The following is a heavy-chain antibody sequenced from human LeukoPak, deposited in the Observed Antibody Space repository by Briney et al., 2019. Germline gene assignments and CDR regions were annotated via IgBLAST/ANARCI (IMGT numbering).Heavy chain of an antibody. Sequence: SETLSLTCAVYGGSFSGYYWSWIRQPPGKGLEWIGEINHSGSTNYNPSLKSRVTISVDTSKNQFSLKLSSVTAADTAVYYCARIRSGYYYGAWAFQHWGQGTLVTVSS. D-gene: IGHD3-22*01. V-gene: IGHV4-34*01. J-gene: IGHJ1*01. CDR3: ARIRSGYYYGAWAFQH. CDR1: GGSFSGYY. CDR2: INHSGST.